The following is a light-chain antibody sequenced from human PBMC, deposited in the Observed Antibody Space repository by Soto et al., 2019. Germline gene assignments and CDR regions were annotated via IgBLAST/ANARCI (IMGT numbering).Light chain of an antibody. CDR2: EVS. CDR3: SSYTSSRTPYV. J-gene: IGLJ1*01. Sequence: QSALTQPASVSGSPGQSITISCTGTSTDVGGYNYVSWYQQHPAKAPKLMIYEVSNRPSGVSNRFSGSKSGDTASLTIAGLPAEDEDDYYCSSYTSSRTPYVFGTGTKLTVL. V-gene: IGLV2-14*01. CDR1: STDVGGYNY.